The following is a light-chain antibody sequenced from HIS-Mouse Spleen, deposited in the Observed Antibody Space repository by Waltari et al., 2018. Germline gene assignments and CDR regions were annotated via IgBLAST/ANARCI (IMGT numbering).Light chain of an antibody. CDR3: CSYAGSNWV. CDR2: DGR. CDR1: SSDVGSYNL. J-gene: IGLJ3*02. V-gene: IGLV2-23*01. Sequence: QSALTQPASVSGSPGQSITISCTGTSSDVGSYNLVSWYQQHPGKAPKLMIYDGRKRHAGVSNRFSGSKSGNTASLTISGLQAEDEADYYCCSYAGSNWVFGGGTKLTVL.